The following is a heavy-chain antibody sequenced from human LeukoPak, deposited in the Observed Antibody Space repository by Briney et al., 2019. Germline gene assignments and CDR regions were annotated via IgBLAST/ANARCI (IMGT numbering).Heavy chain of an antibody. CDR1: GFTVSNNY. CDR3: AGGGGGGGRDY. V-gene: IGHV3-53*01. Sequence: PGGSLRLSCVVTGFTVSNNYMSWVRQAPRKGLEWVSLIYSGGSTYYADSVKGRFTISRDNSKNTVYLQMNSLRAEDTPMYYFAGGGGGGGRDYWGQGTLVTVSS. D-gene: IGHD2-15*01. CDR2: IYSGGST. J-gene: IGHJ4*02.